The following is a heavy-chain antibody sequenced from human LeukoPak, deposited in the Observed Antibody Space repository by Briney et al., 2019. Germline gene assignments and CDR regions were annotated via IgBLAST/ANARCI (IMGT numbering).Heavy chain of an antibody. CDR2: INPNSGGT. Sequence: ASVRVSCKASGYTFTDYYMHWVRQAPGQGLEWMGWINPNSGGTNYAQSYQGRVTMTRDTSISTAYMELTRLRSDDTAVYYCARGGQWLLWYFDYWAREPWSPSPQ. CDR3: ARGGQWLLWYFDY. V-gene: IGHV1-2*02. D-gene: IGHD6-19*01. CDR1: GYTFTDYY. J-gene: IGHJ4*02.